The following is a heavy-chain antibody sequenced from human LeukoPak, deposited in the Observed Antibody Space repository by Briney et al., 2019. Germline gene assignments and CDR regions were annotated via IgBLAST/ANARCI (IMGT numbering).Heavy chain of an antibody. CDR1: GFTFSSYA. CDR2: ISYDGSNK. Sequence: PGGSLRLSCAASGFTFSSYAMHWVRQAPGKGLEWVAVISYDGSNKYYADSVKGRFTISRDNSKNTLYLQMNSLRAEDTAVYYCARDQDDILTGYYINIDYWGQGTLVTVSS. V-gene: IGHV3-30*04. D-gene: IGHD3-9*01. CDR3: ARDQDDILTGYYINIDY. J-gene: IGHJ4*02.